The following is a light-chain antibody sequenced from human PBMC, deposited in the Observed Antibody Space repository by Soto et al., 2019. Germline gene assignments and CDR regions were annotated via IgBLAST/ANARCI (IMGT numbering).Light chain of an antibody. CDR3: CSYAGSYVYV. CDR2: DVS. CDR1: GSGLGHYNS. V-gene: IGLV2-11*01. J-gene: IGLJ1*01. Sequence: QSARTQPRSVSGSPGQSVTISCTGTGSGLGHYNSVSWYQYHPGKAPKLIIFDVSERPAGVPDRFSGSKSANTASLTISGLQVEDEADYYCCSYAGSYVYVFGTGTKV.